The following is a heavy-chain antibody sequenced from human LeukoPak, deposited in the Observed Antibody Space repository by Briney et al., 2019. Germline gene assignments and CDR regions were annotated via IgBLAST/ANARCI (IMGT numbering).Heavy chain of an antibody. D-gene: IGHD1-26*01. CDR1: GYTFTSYG. Sequence: ASVKVSCKASGYTFTSYGISWVRQAPGQGLEWMGWISAYNGNTNYAQKLQGRVTMTRDMSTSTVYMELSSLRSEDTAVYYCARAVGWELPAPWGQGTLVTVSS. CDR3: ARAVGWELPAP. V-gene: IGHV1-18*01. CDR2: ISAYNGNT. J-gene: IGHJ5*02.